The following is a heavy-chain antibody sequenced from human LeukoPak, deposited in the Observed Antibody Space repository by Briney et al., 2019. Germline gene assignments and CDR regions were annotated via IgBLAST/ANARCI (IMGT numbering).Heavy chain of an antibody. D-gene: IGHD6-13*01. J-gene: IGHJ4*02. Sequence: ASVKVSCKASRYTLTGYNIRWVRPAPGQGLEWMEWINPNSGGTNDAQKFQGRVTMTRDTSISTAYMELSRLRADDTAVYYCARGFIAAAEEPVDYWGQGTLVTVSS. CDR1: RYTLTGYN. CDR2: INPNSGGT. V-gene: IGHV1-2*02. CDR3: ARGFIAAAEEPVDY.